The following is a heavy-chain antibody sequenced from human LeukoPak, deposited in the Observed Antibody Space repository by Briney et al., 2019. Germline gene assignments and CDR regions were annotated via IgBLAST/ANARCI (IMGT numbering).Heavy chain of an antibody. J-gene: IGHJ6*02. Sequence: ASVKVSCKASGGTFSSYAINWVRQAPGQGLEWMGGIIPIFGTANYAQKFQGRVTITADESTSTAYMELSSLRSEDTAVYYCARVLRFLEWLPSPNTYYYYGMDVWGQGTTVTVSS. CDR3: ARVLRFLEWLPSPNTYYYYGMDV. V-gene: IGHV1-69*13. CDR2: IIPIFGTA. CDR1: GGTFSSYA. D-gene: IGHD3-3*01.